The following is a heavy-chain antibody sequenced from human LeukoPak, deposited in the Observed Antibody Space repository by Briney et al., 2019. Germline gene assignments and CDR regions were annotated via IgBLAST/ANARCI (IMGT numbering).Heavy chain of an antibody. CDR1: GYTFTSYG. J-gene: IGHJ4*02. CDR3: ARDHNWGHDY. Sequence: ASVKVSCKASGYTFTSYGISCVRQAPGQGIEWMGWIHPGRGDTNIAQKFQGRVSLTRDMSISTAYMDLSRLTSDDSAVYYCARDHNWGHDYWGQGTLVSVSS. V-gene: IGHV1-2*02. CDR2: IHPGRGDT. D-gene: IGHD7-27*01.